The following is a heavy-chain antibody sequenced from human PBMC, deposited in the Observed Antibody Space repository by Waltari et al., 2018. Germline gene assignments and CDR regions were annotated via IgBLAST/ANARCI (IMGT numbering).Heavy chain of an antibody. V-gene: IGHV4-30-4*08. CDR1: GASINSGHFY. Sequence: QVQLRESGPRLVRPTQTLSLTCSVSGASINSGHFYWTWIRQPPGKGLEWIGHIHTSGSPHYNPSLKSRLSIPADTSRNQISLRLTSVTAADTAVYYCARAGQLSADALDLWGQGTVVSVSS. CDR2: IHTSGSP. D-gene: IGHD1-1*01. J-gene: IGHJ3*01. CDR3: ARAGQLSADALDL.